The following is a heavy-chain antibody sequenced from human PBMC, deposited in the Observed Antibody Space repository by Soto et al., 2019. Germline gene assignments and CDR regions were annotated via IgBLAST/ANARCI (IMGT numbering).Heavy chain of an antibody. CDR1: GGSISSSSYY. CDR2: IYYSGST. CDR3: ARRYDFWSGYYGMDV. J-gene: IGHJ6*02. Sequence: SETLSLTCTVSGGSISSSSYYWGWIRKPPGKGLEWIGSIYYSGSTYYNPSLKSRVTISVDTSKNQFSLKLSSVTAADTAVYYCARRYDFWSGYYGMDVWGQGTTVT. V-gene: IGHV4-39*01. D-gene: IGHD3-3*01.